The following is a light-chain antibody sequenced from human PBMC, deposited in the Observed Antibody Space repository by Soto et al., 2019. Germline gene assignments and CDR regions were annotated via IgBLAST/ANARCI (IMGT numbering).Light chain of an antibody. CDR2: DAS. Sequence: DIQMTQSPSTLSASAGDRVTITCRASQIISSWLAWYQQKPGKAPKLLIYDASTLQSGVPPRFSGSGSGTEFTLTISSLQPDDFATYYCQHYNSYPFTFGQGTRWRL. V-gene: IGKV1-5*01. J-gene: IGKJ2*01. CDR3: QHYNSYPFT. CDR1: QIISSW.